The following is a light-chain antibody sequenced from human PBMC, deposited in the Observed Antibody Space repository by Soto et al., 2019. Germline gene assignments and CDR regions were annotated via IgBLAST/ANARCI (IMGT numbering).Light chain of an antibody. CDR1: GSNIGSNT. J-gene: IGLJ2*01. CDR2: SNN. V-gene: IGLV1-44*01. CDR3: AAWDDSLNGVV. Sequence: QLVLTQPPSASGTPGQRVNISCSGSGSNIGSNTVNWYEQLPGTAPKLLIYSNNQRPSGVPDRISGTKSGTSASLAIRGLQSDDEADYYCAAWDDSLNGVVFGGGTKLTVL.